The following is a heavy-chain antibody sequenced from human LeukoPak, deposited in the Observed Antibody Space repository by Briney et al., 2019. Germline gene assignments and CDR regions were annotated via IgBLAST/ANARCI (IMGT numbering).Heavy chain of an antibody. CDR2: IYSNGIT. CDR3: ARRAYYDSSGYSPTSGYFDL. D-gene: IGHD3-22*01. CDR1: GGSIFSYY. V-gene: IGHV4-4*08. Sequence: SETLSLTCTVSGGSIFSYYRNWIRQPPGKGLEWLGYIYSNGITNYSPSLRSRGTISIATSKNQFSLRLTSVTAADTAIYYCARRAYYDSSGYSPTSGYFDLWGRGTLVTVSS. J-gene: IGHJ2*01.